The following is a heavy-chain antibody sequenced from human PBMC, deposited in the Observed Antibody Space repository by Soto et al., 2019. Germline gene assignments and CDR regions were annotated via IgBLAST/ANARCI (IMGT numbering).Heavy chain of an antibody. CDR1: GGSISSGGYS. CDR2: IYYSGST. V-gene: IGHV4-39*01. CDR3: ARHISYYYYGMDV. D-gene: IGHD1-20*01. J-gene: IGHJ6*02. Sequence: PSETLSLTCAVSGGSISSGGYSWCWIRQPPGKGLEWIGSIYYSGSTYYNPSLKSRVTISVDTSKNQFSLKLSSVTAADTAVYYCARHISYYYYGMDVWGQGTTVTVSS.